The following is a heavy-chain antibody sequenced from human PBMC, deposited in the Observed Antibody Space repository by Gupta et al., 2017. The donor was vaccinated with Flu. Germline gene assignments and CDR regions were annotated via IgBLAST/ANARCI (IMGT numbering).Heavy chain of an antibody. V-gene: IGHV3-21*01. CDR2: ISTSTSYI. CDR3: ARGGAQKSADY. Sequence: WVRQAPGKGLEWVSSISTSTSYINYADSVRGRFTISRDNAKNSLYLQMNSLRAEDTAVYYCARGGAQKSADYWGQGTLVTVSS. J-gene: IGHJ4*02.